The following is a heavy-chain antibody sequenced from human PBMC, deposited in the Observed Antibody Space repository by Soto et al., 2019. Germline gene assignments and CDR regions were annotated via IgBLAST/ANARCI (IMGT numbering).Heavy chain of an antibody. CDR3: ARVGYCSGDTCYLAWFDP. V-gene: IGHV4-30-4*01. Sequence: QVQLQEWGPGPVKPSQTLSLSCSVSGGSISSGDYYWSWIRQPPGKGLEWIGYIYYTGSTYYNPSLKSRVTISVDTSKNQFSPTLSSVTAADTALYYCARVGYCSGDTCYLAWFDPWGRGTQVTVSS. CDR1: GGSISSGDYY. CDR2: IYYTGST. D-gene: IGHD2-15*01. J-gene: IGHJ5*02.